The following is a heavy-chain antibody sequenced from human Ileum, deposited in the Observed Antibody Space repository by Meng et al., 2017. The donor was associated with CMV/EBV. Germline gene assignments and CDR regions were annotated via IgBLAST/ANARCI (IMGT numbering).Heavy chain of an antibody. D-gene: IGHD6-13*01. CDR2: ISSSSSTI. Sequence: GESLKISCAASGFTFSSYSMNWVRQAPGKGLEWVSYISSSSSTIYYADSVKGRFTISRDNAKNSLYLQMNSLRAEDTAVYYCARDPRGCIAACWFDPWGQGTLVTVSS. V-gene: IGHV3-48*04. J-gene: IGHJ5*02. CDR1: GFTFSSYS. CDR3: ARDPRGCIAACWFDP.